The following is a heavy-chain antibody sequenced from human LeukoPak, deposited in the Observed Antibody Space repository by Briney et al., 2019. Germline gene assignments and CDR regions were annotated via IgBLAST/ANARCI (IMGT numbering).Heavy chain of an antibody. Sequence: SETLSLTCTVSGGSISSGGYYWSWIRQHPGKGLEWIGYIYYSGSTYYNPSLKSRVTTSVDTSKNQFSLKLSSVTAADTAVYYCARGPNYYGSGSRGAFDIWGQGTMVTVSS. D-gene: IGHD3-10*01. CDR3: ARGPNYYGSGSRGAFDI. CDR2: IYYSGST. J-gene: IGHJ3*02. CDR1: GGSISSGGYY. V-gene: IGHV4-31*03.